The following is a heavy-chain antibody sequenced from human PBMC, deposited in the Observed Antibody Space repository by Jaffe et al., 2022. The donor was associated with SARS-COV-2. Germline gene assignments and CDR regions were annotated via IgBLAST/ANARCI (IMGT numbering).Heavy chain of an antibody. V-gene: IGHV4-39*01. CDR3: ARSVEGVLWFGEHWFDP. J-gene: IGHJ5*02. CDR1: GGSISSSSYY. D-gene: IGHD3-10*01. Sequence: QLQLQESGPGLVKPSETLSLTCTVSGGSISSSSYYWGWIRQPPGKGLEWIGSIYYSGSTYYNPSLKSRVTISVDTSKNQFSLKLSSVTAADTAVYYCARSVEGVLWFGEHWFDPWGQGTLVTVSS. CDR2: IYYSGST.